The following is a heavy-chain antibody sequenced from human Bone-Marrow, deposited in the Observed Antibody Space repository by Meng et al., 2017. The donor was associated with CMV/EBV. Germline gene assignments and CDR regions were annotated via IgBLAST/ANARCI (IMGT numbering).Heavy chain of an antibody. V-gene: IGHV1-8*01. D-gene: IGHD2-2*01. CDR2: MNPNSGNT. CDR1: GYTFTSYD. Sequence: ASVKVSCKASGYTFTSYDINWVRQATGQGLEWMGWMNPNSGNTGYAQKFQGRVTMTRNTSISTAYMELSSLRSEDTAVYYCARGRGDIDIVVVPAAIDYYYGMDVWGQGTTVTVSS. CDR3: ARGRGDIDIVVVPAAIDYYYGMDV. J-gene: IGHJ6*01.